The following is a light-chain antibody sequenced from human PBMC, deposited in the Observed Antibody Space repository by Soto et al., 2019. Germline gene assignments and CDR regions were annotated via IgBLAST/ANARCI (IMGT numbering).Light chain of an antibody. V-gene: IGKV1-39*01. J-gene: IGKJ5*01. CDR1: QSISRF. CDR3: QQRSNWIT. Sequence: DIQMTQSPSSLSASVGDRVTITCRASQSISRFLNWYQQKPGKAPKLLIYVASSLQGGVPSRFSGGGSGTDFTLTISSLQPEDFAVYYCQQRSNWITFGQGTRLEIK. CDR2: VAS.